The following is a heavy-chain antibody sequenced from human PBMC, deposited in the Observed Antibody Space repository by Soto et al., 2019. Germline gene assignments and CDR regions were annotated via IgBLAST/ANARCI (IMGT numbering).Heavy chain of an antibody. CDR1: GYTFTSYG. V-gene: IGHV1-24*01. D-gene: IGHD3-3*01. J-gene: IGHJ3*02. CDR2: FDPEDGET. Sequence: ASVKVSCKASGYTFTSYGISWVRQAPGKGLEWMGGFDPEDGETIYAQKFQGRVTMTEDTSTDTAYMELSSLRSEDTAVYYCATDMDDFWSGYYTWAFDIWGQGTMVTVSS. CDR3: ATDMDDFWSGYYTWAFDI.